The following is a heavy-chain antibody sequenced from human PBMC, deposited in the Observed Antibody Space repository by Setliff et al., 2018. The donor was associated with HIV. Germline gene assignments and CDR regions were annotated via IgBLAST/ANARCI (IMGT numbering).Heavy chain of an antibody. CDR3: ARGIAVAGPLPGYFDY. CDR2: ISTHNDDT. J-gene: IGHJ4*02. V-gene: IGHV1-18*04. Sequence: ASVKVSCKASGYTFTTYGISWVRQAPGQGLEWMGWISTHNDDTDYAQKFQGRVTITTDESTSTAYMELSSLRSEDTAVYYCARGIAVAGPLPGYFDYWGQGTLVTVSS. D-gene: IGHD6-19*01. CDR1: GYTFTTYG.